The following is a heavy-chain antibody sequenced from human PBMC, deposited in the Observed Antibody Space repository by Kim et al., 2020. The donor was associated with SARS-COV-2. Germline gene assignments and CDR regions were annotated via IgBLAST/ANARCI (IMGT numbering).Heavy chain of an antibody. Sequence: GESLKISCKGSGYSFTSYWIGWVRQMPGKGLEWMGIIYPGDSDTRYSPSFQGQVTISADKSISTAYLQWSSLKASDTAMYYCARLEVVVVAATNTRNWFDPWGQGTLVTVSS. CDR2: IYPGDSDT. CDR3: ARLEVVVVAATNTRNWFDP. J-gene: IGHJ5*02. V-gene: IGHV5-51*01. D-gene: IGHD2-15*01. CDR1: GYSFTSYW.